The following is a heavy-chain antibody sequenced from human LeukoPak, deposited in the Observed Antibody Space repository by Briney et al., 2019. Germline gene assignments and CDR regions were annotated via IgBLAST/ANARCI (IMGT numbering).Heavy chain of an antibody. Sequence: GGSLRLSCAASGFTFSTYCMSWVRQAPGKGLEWVANIKPSGSEKYYVDSVKGRFTISRDNAKNSLYLQMDSLRAEDTAVYYCARVKFRGENLIGYYPVDSWGQGTLVIVSA. V-gene: IGHV3-7*01. CDR1: GFTFSTYC. J-gene: IGHJ4*02. CDR2: IKPSGSEK. CDR3: ARVKFRGENLIGYYPVDS. D-gene: IGHD3-9*01.